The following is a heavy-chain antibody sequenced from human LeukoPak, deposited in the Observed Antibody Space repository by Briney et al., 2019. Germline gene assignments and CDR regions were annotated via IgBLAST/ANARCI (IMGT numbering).Heavy chain of an antibody. V-gene: IGHV4-39*07. Sequence: SETLSLAFTVSGGSISSSSYYWGWIRQPPGKGLEWIGSIYYSGSTYYNPSLKSRVTISVDTSQNQFSLKLSSVTAADTAVYYCARRNYYDSSGYVSVEWSQGTLVTVSS. CDR3: ARRNYYDSSGYVSVE. D-gene: IGHD3-22*01. CDR1: GGSISSSSYY. CDR2: IYYSGST. J-gene: IGHJ4*02.